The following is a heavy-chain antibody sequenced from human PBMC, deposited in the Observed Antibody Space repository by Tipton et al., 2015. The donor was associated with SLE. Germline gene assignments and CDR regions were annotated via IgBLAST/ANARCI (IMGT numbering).Heavy chain of an antibody. Sequence: LRLSCTVSGGSISSSSYYWGWIRQPPGKGLAWIASIYYRGSIYFNPSLESRVTISADTSKNQFSLKLTSVTAADTAVYCCATAMTMVQGLVRDYFDHWGQGTLVTVSS. CDR2: IYYRGSI. J-gene: IGHJ4*02. CDR3: ATAMTMVQGLVRDYFDH. V-gene: IGHV4-39*07. CDR1: GGSISSSSYY. D-gene: IGHD3-10*01.